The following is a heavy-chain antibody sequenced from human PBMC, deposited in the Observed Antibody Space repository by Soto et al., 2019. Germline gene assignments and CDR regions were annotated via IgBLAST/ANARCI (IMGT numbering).Heavy chain of an antibody. CDR2: IWYDGSNK. J-gene: IGHJ4*02. D-gene: IGHD2-2*01. CDR1: GFTFSSYG. Sequence: QVQLVESGGGVVQPGRSLRLSCAASGFTFSSYGMHWVRQAPGKGLEWVAVIWYDGSNKYYADSVKGRFTISRDNSKNTLYLQMNSLRAENTAVYYSARAYCSSTSCYLFDYWGQGPLVTVSS. V-gene: IGHV3-33*01. CDR3: ARAYCSSTSCYLFDY.